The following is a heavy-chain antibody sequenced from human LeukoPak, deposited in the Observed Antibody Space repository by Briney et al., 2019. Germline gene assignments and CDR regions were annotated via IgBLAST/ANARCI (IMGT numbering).Heavy chain of an antibody. CDR3: ATRSDILTGYPIDY. CDR1: GYAIISGGFS. J-gene: IGHJ4*02. CDR2: IYDRGPA. Sequence: SETLSLTCTVSGYAIISGGFSWNWIRQPPGKGLEWIGCIYDRGPAHYNPSLKSRVTISVDTSKNQFSLKLSSVTAADTAVYYCATRSDILTGYPIDYWGQGTLVTVSS. V-gene: IGHV4-30-2*01. D-gene: IGHD3-9*01.